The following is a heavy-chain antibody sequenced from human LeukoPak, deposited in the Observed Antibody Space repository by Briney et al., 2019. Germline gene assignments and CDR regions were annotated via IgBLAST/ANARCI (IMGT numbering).Heavy chain of an antibody. J-gene: IGHJ4*02. D-gene: IGHD3-22*01. CDR1: GGSISSSSYY. CDR3: ARGNYDSSGLFDY. Sequence: SETLSLTCTVSGGSISSSSYYWGWIRQPPGRGLEWIGSIYYSGSTYYNPSLKSRVTISVDTSKNQFSLKLNSVTAADTAVYYCARGNYDSSGLFDYWGQGTLVTVSS. V-gene: IGHV4-39*01. CDR2: IYYSGST.